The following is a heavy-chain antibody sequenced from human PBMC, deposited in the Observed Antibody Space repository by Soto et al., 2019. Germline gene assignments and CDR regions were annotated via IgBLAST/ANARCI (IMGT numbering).Heavy chain of an antibody. CDR2: IKSKTDGGTT. CDR3: SASVVVVVADYLCQS. J-gene: IGHJ5*02. D-gene: IGHD2-15*01. V-gene: IGHV3-15*01. Sequence: EVQLVESGGGLVKPGGSLRLSCAASGFTFKNAWMNWVRQAPGKGLEWVGGIKSKTDGGTTDYAAPVKGRFTISRDDPTSTVYLQMTSLKTEASALYYCSASVVVVVADYLCQSWGQGTLVTVSS. CDR1: GFTFKNAW.